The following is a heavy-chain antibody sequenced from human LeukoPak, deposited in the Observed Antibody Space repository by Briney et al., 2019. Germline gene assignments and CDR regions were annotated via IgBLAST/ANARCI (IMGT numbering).Heavy chain of an antibody. CDR2: IRYDGSNK. J-gene: IGHJ4*02. Sequence: GGSLRLSCAASGFTFSSYGMHWVRQAPGKGLEWVAFIRYDGSNKYYADSVKGRFTISRDNSKNTLYLQMNSLRVEDTAVYYCAKDIEYSSSSDYWGQGTLVTVSS. CDR3: AKDIEYSSSSDY. D-gene: IGHD6-6*01. V-gene: IGHV3-30*02. CDR1: GFTFSSYG.